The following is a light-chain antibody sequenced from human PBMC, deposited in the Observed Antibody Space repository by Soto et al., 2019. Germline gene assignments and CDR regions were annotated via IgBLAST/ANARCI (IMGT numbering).Light chain of an antibody. V-gene: IGKV3-11*01. Sequence: EIVLTQSPATLSLSPGERATLSCRASQNVGKFLAWYQQRPGQAPRLLIYDASNRATGIPARFSGSGSGTDFTLTISSLEPEDFAVYYCQQRFNWPPTFGQGTRVEIK. J-gene: IGKJ2*01. CDR1: QNVGKF. CDR3: QQRFNWPPT. CDR2: DAS.